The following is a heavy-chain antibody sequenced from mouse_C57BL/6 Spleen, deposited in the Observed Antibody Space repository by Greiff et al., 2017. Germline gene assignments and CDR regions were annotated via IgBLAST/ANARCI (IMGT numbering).Heavy chain of an antibody. Sequence: VQLQQSGTVLARPGASVKMSCKTSGYTFTSYWMHWVKQRPGQGLEWRGAIYPGNSDTSYNQKFKGKAKLTAVTSASTAYMELSSLTNEDSAVYYCTRSQLGRGPHWYFDVWGTGTTVTVSS. CDR2: IYPGNSDT. V-gene: IGHV1-5*01. J-gene: IGHJ1*03. CDR3: TRSQLGRGPHWYFDV. CDR1: GYTFTSYW. D-gene: IGHD4-1*02.